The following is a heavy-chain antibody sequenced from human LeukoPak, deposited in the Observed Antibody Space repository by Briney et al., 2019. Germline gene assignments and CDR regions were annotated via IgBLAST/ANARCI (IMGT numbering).Heavy chain of an antibody. J-gene: IGHJ6*03. V-gene: IGHV1-8*01. Sequence: GASVKVSCKASGYTFTSYDINWVRQATGQGLEWMGWMNPYSGNTGYAQKFQGRVTMTRNTSISTAYMELSSLRSEDTAVYYCARRSAGSGARDYYYYMDVWGKGTTVTVSS. CDR1: GYTFTSYD. CDR3: ARRSAGSGARDYYYYMDV. CDR2: MNPYSGNT. D-gene: IGHD2-15*01.